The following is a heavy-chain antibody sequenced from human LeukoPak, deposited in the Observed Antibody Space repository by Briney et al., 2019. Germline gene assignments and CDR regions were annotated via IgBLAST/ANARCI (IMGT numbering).Heavy chain of an antibody. Sequence: SETLSLTCAVYGGSFSGYYWSWIRQPPGKGLEWIGEINHSGSTNYNPSLKSRVTISVDTSKNQFSLKLSSVTAADTAVYYCARRGRDYVWGSYRQPKSDYWGQGTLVTVSS. CDR2: INHSGST. CDR1: GGSFSGYY. J-gene: IGHJ4*02. V-gene: IGHV4-34*01. CDR3: ARRGRDYVWGSYRQPKSDY. D-gene: IGHD3-16*02.